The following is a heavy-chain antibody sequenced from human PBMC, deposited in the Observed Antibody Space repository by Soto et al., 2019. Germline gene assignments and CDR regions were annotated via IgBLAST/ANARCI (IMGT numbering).Heavy chain of an antibody. Sequence: VSVNVSCKSPRDTFTSYYINWVRQAPGQGLEWMGVINPHGGSTAYAQKFKGRVTLTRDTSASTVYMEVSSLTSEDTAMYYCARSSGGNFGIIIEGTNWFAPWGQGTLVTVSS. CDR2: INPHGGST. D-gene: IGHD1-26*01. CDR3: ARSSGGNFGIIIEGTNWFAP. V-gene: IGHV1-46*01. CDR1: RDTFTSYY. J-gene: IGHJ5*02.